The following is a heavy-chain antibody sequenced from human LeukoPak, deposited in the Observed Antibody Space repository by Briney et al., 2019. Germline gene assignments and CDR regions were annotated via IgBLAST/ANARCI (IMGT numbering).Heavy chain of an antibody. D-gene: IGHD3-22*01. CDR1: GYTFSSYN. V-gene: IGHV3-21*01. J-gene: IGHJ4*02. Sequence: GGPLRLSCAASGYTFSSYNILWVRQAPGKGLEWVSSISVRSNYIYYADSVRGRFSISRDDARDSLYLQMNSLRAEDTAVYYCVRLRRNSDTSGYYYYYDYWGQGTLVPVFS. CDR2: ISVRSNYI. CDR3: VRLRRNSDTSGYYYYYDY.